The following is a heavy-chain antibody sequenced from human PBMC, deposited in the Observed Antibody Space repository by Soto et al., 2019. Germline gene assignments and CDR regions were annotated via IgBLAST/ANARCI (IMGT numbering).Heavy chain of an antibody. CDR2: ISGSGGST. Sequence: EVPLLESGGGLVQPGGSLRLSCAASGFTFSSYAMSWVRQAPGKGLEWVSAISGSGGSTYYADSVKGRFTISRDNSKNTLYLQMNSLRAEDTAVYYCAKDLFPHSSSPYIWGQGTLVTVSS. J-gene: IGHJ4*02. CDR3: AKDLFPHSSSPYI. D-gene: IGHD6-13*01. CDR1: GFTFSSYA. V-gene: IGHV3-23*01.